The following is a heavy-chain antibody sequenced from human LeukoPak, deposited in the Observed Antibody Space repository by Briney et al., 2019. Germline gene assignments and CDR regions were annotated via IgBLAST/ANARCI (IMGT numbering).Heavy chain of an antibody. D-gene: IGHD6-19*01. V-gene: IGHV6-1*01. CDR3: AREEKTTEYSSGWSDYFDY. CDR1: VDSDSRNSAA. CDR2: SYYRSKRYN. Sequence: QTLSLTRAFSVDSDSRNSAAWDWIRQSPSRGLEWLGRSYYRSKRYNDYAVSVKSRITSNPDTSKNQFSLQLSSVTPEDTAVYYCAREEKTTEYSSGWSDYFDYWGQGTLVTVSS. J-gene: IGHJ4*02.